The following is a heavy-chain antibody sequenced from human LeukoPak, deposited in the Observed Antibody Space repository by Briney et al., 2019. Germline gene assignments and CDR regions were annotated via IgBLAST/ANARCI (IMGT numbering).Heavy chain of an antibody. Sequence: GASVKVSCKASGYTFTGYYMHWVRQAPGQGLEWMGWINPNSGGTNYAQKFQGRVTMTRDTSISTAYMELSRPRSDDTAVYYCARYCSSTSCHDYWGQGTLVTVSS. D-gene: IGHD2-2*01. V-gene: IGHV1-2*02. CDR2: INPNSGGT. CDR3: ARYCSSTSCHDY. CDR1: GYTFTGYY. J-gene: IGHJ4*02.